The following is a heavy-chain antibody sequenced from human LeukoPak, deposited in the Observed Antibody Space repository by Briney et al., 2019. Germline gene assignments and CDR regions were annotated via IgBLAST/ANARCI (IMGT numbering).Heavy chain of an antibody. V-gene: IGHV1-2*02. D-gene: IGHD4-11*01. CDR2: IDPNSGGT. CDR1: GYTFTVYY. Sequence: ASVKVSCKASGYTFTVYYIHWVRQAPGQGFEWMGWIDPNSGGTNYAQNFQGRVTMTRDTPISTAYMELSRLTSDDTAVYYCALHQSSYSNYEGAFDIWGQGTMVTVSS. J-gene: IGHJ3*02. CDR3: ALHQSSYSNYEGAFDI.